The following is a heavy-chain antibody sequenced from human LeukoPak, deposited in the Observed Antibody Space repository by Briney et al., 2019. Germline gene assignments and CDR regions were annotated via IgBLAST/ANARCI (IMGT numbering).Heavy chain of an antibody. D-gene: IGHD2-2*01. CDR2: INPNSGGT. CDR3: ARWADIVVVPAANDWFDP. CDR1: GYTFTRYY. Sequence: ASVKVSCKASGYTFTRYYMHWVRQAPGQGLEWMGWINPNSGGTNYAQKFQGRVTMTRDTSISTAYMELSRLRSDDTAVYYCARWADIVVVPAANDWFDPWGQGTLVTVSS. J-gene: IGHJ5*02. V-gene: IGHV1-2*02.